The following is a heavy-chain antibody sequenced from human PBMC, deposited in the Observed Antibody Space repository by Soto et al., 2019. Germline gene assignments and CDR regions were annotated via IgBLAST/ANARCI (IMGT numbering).Heavy chain of an antibody. CDR3: VKHWDY. D-gene: IGHD1-1*01. Sequence: EVRVLESGGDLVQPGGSLRLSCAASGFTLSSNAMSWVRQAPGKGLQWVSSIDASGSGRYYADSVKGRFTISRDTSKNTLYLQMDSLRAEDTTLYYCVKHWDYWGQGTLVTVSS. CDR2: IDASGSGR. CDR1: GFTLSSNA. J-gene: IGHJ4*02. V-gene: IGHV3-23*05.